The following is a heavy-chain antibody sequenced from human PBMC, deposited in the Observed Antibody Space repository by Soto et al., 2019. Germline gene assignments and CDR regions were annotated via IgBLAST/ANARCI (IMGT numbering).Heavy chain of an antibody. CDR3: ARMRVITYCISTSCQGNWFDP. D-gene: IGHD2-2*01. J-gene: IGHJ5*02. V-gene: IGHV4-59*01. Sequence: KTSETLSLTCTVSGGSISSYYWSWIRQPPGKGLEWIGYIYYSGSTNYNPSLKSRVTISVDTSKNQFSLKLSSVTAADTAVYYCARMRVITYCISTSCQGNWFDPWGQGTLVTVSS. CDR2: IYYSGST. CDR1: GGSISSYY.